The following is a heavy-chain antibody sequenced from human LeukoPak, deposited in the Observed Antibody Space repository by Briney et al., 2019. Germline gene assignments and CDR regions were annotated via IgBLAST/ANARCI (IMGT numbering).Heavy chain of an antibody. D-gene: IGHD2-15*01. CDR1: GYTFTSYG. V-gene: IGHV1-18*01. J-gene: IGHJ5*02. Sequence: ASVKVSCKASGYTFTSYGISWVRQAPGQGLEWVGWISAYNGNTNYAQKLQGRVTMTTDTSTSTAYMELRSLRSDHTAVYYCARGRYCSGGSCYWTAGFDPWGQGTLVTVSS. CDR2: ISAYNGNT. CDR3: ARGRYCSGGSCYWTAGFDP.